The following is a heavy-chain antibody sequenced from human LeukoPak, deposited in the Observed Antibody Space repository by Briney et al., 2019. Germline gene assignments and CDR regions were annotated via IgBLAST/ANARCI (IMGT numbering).Heavy chain of an antibody. CDR3: AKDSINYDLWSGYLSGSAFDI. CDR1: GGSISGYY. D-gene: IGHD3-3*01. V-gene: IGHV3-23*01. J-gene: IGHJ3*02. Sequence: ETLSLTCSVSGGSISGYYWSWVRQAPGKGLEWVSAISGSGGSTYYADSVKGRFTISRDNSKNTLYLQMNSLRAEDTAVYYCAKDSINYDLWSGYLSGSAFDIWGQGTMVTVSS. CDR2: ISGSGGST.